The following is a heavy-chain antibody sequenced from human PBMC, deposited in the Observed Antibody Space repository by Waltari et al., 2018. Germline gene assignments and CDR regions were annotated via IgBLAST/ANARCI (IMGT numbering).Heavy chain of an antibody. CDR1: GFPFSNYF. D-gene: IGHD3-10*01. V-gene: IGHV3-23*01. Sequence: EVQLLESGGGFVQPGGFLRLSCAASGFPFSNYFMNWVRQVPGKGLGRVSAISDSVVNTYYADALKGRFTISRDKSKNTLYLQMNSLRADDTAIYYCATRVSSWGQGTLVTVSS. CDR3: ATRVSS. J-gene: IGHJ5*02. CDR2: ISDSVVNT.